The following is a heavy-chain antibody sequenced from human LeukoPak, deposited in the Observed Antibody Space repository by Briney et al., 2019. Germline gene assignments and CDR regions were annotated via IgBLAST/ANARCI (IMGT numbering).Heavy chain of an antibody. J-gene: IGHJ4*02. CDR3: ARDRRYGSGYFDY. CDR1: GFTFSSYW. Sequence: GGSLRLSCAASGFTFSSYWMSWVRQAPGKGLEWVANIKQDGSEKYYVDSVKGRFTISRDNAKNSLYLQMNSLRAEDTAVHYCARDRRYGSGYFDYWGQGTLVTVSS. V-gene: IGHV3-7*01. CDR2: IKQDGSEK. D-gene: IGHD3-10*01.